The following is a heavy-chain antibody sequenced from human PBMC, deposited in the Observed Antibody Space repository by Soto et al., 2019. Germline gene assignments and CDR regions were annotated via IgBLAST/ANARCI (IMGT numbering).Heavy chain of an antibody. CDR2: ISYDGSTE. CDR3: ARPLESSGYYPLDC. CDR1: GFTFSNYA. J-gene: IGHJ4*02. V-gene: IGHV3-30-3*01. D-gene: IGHD3-22*01. Sequence: PGGSLRLSCAASGFTFSNYALHWVRQAPGKGLEWVAVISYDGSTEYYGDSVKGRFTISRDNSKNTLYLQMNSLRAEDTAVYYCARPLESSGYYPLDCWGQGTLVTVSS.